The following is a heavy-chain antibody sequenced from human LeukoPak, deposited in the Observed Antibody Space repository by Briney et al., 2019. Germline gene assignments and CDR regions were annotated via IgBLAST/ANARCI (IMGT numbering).Heavy chain of an antibody. V-gene: IGHV3-48*01. D-gene: IGHD3-16*01. Sequence: SGGSLRLSCAASGFTFSSYSMNWVRQAPGKGLEWVSYISGHSSTVYYADSVKGRFTISRDNAKNSLYLQMNSLRAEDTAVYYSARDDHWGYAFDIWGQGTMVTVSS. CDR1: GFTFSSYS. J-gene: IGHJ3*02. CDR2: ISGHSSTV. CDR3: ARDDHWGYAFDI.